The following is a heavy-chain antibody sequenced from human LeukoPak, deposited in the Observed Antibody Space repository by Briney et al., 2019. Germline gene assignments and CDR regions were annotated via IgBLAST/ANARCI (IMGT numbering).Heavy chain of an antibody. CDR1: GFTFNSYS. D-gene: IGHD2-15*01. V-gene: IGHV3-21*01. Sequence: GGSLRLSCSASGFTFNSYSMNRVRPAPGKGRAWVSSISSSSSYIYYADSVKGRFTISRDNAKNSLYLQMNSLRAEDTAVYYCARDLGYCSGGSCSGWFDPWGQGTLVTVSS. CDR3: ARDLGYCSGGSCSGWFDP. J-gene: IGHJ5*02. CDR2: ISSSSSYI.